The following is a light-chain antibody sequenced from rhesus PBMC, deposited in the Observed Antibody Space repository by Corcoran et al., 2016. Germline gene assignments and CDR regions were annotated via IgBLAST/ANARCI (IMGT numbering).Light chain of an antibody. CDR1: SSVSTS. Sequence: EIVLTQSPTSMAVSQGERVTISCTASSSVSTSYLPWYQQKPGFPPRLLVYRTASLASGVPARFSSSGSGTSYTLTIGSREAEDDANYSCQQGSSMLAFGGGTKVEIK. V-gene: IGKV3-17*03. CDR3: QQGSSMLA. CDR2: RTA. J-gene: IGKJ4*01.